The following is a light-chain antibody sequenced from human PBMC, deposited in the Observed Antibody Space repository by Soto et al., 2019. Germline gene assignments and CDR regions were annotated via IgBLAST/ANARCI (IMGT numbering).Light chain of an antibody. Sequence: DIQMTQSPSTLSASVGDRVTITCRATQSISNSLAWYQQKPGKAPKLLIYKASSLESGVPSRFSGSGSGTEFTLTITNLQHDDFATYYCQHYNRYWTFGQGTKVEIK. V-gene: IGKV1-5*03. CDR3: QHYNRYWT. CDR2: KAS. J-gene: IGKJ1*01. CDR1: QSISNS.